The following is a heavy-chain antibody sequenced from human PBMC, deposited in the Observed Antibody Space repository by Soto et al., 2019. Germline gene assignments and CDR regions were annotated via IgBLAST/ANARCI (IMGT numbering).Heavy chain of an antibody. V-gene: IGHV1-69*13. D-gene: IGHD4-17*01. CDR3: AREFGYGDSRTPWYFDY. CDR1: GGTFSSYA. CDR2: IIPIFGTA. Sequence: ALVKVSCKASGGTFSSYAISWVRQAPGQGLEWMGGIIPIFGTANYAQKFQGRVTITADESTSTAYMELSSLRSEDTAVYYCAREFGYGDSRTPWYFDYWGQGTLVTVSS. J-gene: IGHJ4*02.